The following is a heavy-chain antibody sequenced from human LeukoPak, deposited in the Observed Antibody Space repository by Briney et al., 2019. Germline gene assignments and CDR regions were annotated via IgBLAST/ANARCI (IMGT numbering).Heavy chain of an antibody. CDR3: ARELGHSGYGPSPPGSHY. V-gene: IGHV3-21*01. J-gene: IGHJ4*02. CDR2: ISSSSSYI. D-gene: IGHD5-12*01. Sequence: GGSLRLSCAASGFTFSSYSMNWVRQAPGKGLEWVSSISSSSSYIYYAASVKGRFTISRDNAKNSLYLQMNSLRAEDTAVYYCARELGHSGYGPSPPGSHYWGQGTLVTVSS. CDR1: GFTFSSYS.